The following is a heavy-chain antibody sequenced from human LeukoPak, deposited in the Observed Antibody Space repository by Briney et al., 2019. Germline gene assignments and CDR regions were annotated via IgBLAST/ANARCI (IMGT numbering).Heavy chain of an antibody. Sequence: GGSLRLSCAASGFTFSSYGMSWIRQAPGKGLEWVSYISSSSSTIYYADSVKGRFTISRDNAKNSLYLQMNSLRAEDTAVYYCASDYDILTGYYLDYWGQGTLVTVSS. V-gene: IGHV3-48*01. D-gene: IGHD3-9*01. CDR2: ISSSSSTI. CDR1: GFTFSSYG. J-gene: IGHJ4*02. CDR3: ASDYDILTGYYLDY.